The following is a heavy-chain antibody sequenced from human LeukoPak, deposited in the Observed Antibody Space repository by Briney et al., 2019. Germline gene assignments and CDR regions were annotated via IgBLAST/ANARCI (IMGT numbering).Heavy chain of an antibody. D-gene: IGHD2/OR15-2a*01. Sequence: GGSLRLSCAASGFTFSSYEMNWVRQAPGKGLEWVSYISGSGNNIYFADSVKGRFTISRDNAKNSLFLQMNSLRAEDTAVYYCARVTYAVPDYWGQGTLVTVSS. CDR2: ISGSGNNI. CDR1: GFTFSSYE. J-gene: IGHJ4*02. CDR3: ARVTYAVPDY. V-gene: IGHV3-48*03.